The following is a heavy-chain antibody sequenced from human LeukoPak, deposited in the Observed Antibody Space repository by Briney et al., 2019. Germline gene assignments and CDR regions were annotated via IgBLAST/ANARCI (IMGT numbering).Heavy chain of an antibody. CDR2: ISAYNGNT. D-gene: IGHD6-13*01. CDR3: ARDWTDDSSSWKINYYYGMDV. Sequence: VASVKVSCKASGYTFTSYDINWVRQAPGQGLEWMGWISAYNGNTNYVEKLQGRVTMTTDTSTSTAYMELRSLRSDDTAVYYCARDWTDDSSSWKINYYYGMDVWGQGTTVTVSS. J-gene: IGHJ6*02. CDR1: GYTFTSYD. V-gene: IGHV1-18*01.